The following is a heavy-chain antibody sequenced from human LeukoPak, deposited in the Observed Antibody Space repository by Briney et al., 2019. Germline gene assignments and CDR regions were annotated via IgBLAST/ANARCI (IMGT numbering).Heavy chain of an antibody. J-gene: IGHJ4*02. V-gene: IGHV4-34*01. CDR3: TAAGNRPYYFDY. Sequence: SETLSLTCAVYGGSFSGYYWSWIRQPPGKGLEWIGEINHSGSTNYNPSLKSRVTISVDTSKNQFSLKLSSVTAADTAVYYCTAAGNRPYYFDYWGQGTLVTVSP. CDR1: GGSFSGYY. D-gene: IGHD6-13*01. CDR2: INHSGST.